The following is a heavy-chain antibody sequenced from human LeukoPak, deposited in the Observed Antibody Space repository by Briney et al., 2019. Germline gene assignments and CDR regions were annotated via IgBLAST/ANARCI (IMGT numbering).Heavy chain of an antibody. D-gene: IGHD2-15*01. Sequence: SETLSLTCNVPGGSISDTSYYWGWIRQPPGKGLEWIGSIYHTGTTYYSPSLKSRVTISVHTSKNQLSLKLSSVTAADTAVYYCARQECNGGSCYSRAIWFDPWGQGTLVTVSS. CDR2: IYHTGTT. CDR3: ARQECNGGSCYSRAIWFDP. J-gene: IGHJ5*02. V-gene: IGHV4-39*01. CDR1: GGSISDTSYY.